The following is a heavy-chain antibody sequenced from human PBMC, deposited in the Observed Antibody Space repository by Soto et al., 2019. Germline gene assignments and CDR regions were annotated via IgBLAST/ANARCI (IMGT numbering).Heavy chain of an antibody. CDR2: IYSGGST. D-gene: IGHD4-17*01. V-gene: IGHV3-66*04. J-gene: IGHJ4*02. CDR3: ARHHDYGDPRVDY. CDR1: GFTVSSNY. Sequence: EVQLVESGGGLVQPGGSLRLSCAASGFTVSSNYMSWVRQAPGKGLEWVSVIYSGGSTYYADSVKGRFTISSDNSKNTLDLQMNSLRAEDTAVYYCARHHDYGDPRVDYWCQGTLVTVSS.